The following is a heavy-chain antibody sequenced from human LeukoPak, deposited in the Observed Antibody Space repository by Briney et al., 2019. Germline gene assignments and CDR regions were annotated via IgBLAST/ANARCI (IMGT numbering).Heavy chain of an antibody. Sequence: SETLSLTCTVSGGSISSSSYYWGWIRQPPGKGLEWIGSIYYSGSTYYNPSLKSRVTISVDTSKNQFSLKLSSVTAADTAVYYCARLGSYSSGAPFDYWGQGTLVTVSS. D-gene: IGHD6-25*01. CDR2: IYYSGST. CDR3: ARLGSYSSGAPFDY. CDR1: GGSISSSSYY. J-gene: IGHJ4*02. V-gene: IGHV4-39*01.